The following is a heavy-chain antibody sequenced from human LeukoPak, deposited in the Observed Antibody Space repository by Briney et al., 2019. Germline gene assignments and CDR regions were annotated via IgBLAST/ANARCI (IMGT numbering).Heavy chain of an antibody. CDR1: GGSISSGDYY. D-gene: IGHD6-19*01. J-gene: IGHJ4*02. V-gene: IGHV4-30-4*01. CDR3: ASYSSGWHDFDY. Sequence: PSQTLSLTCTVSGGSISSGDYYWSWIRQPPGKGLEWIGYIYYSGSTYYNPSLKCRVTISVDTSKNQFSLKLSSVTAADTAVYYCASYSSGWHDFDYWGQGTLVTVSS. CDR2: IYYSGST.